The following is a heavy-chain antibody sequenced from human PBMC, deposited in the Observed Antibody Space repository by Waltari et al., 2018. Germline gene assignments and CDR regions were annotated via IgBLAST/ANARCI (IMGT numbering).Heavy chain of an antibody. D-gene: IGHD1-1*01. Sequence: QLQLQESGPGLVQPSETLSLTCSVSGVSIISNRHSWVWLRQPPGQGLEWSGTMSYRGATYSSPPLSSRVARARDTSKNQMSLKLASVTAADTAVYFCATYLGASLGTAAFDVWGQGTMVTVSS. CDR1: GVSIISNRHS. V-gene: IGHV4-39*01. CDR2: MSYRGAT. CDR3: ATYLGASLGTAAFDV. J-gene: IGHJ3*01.